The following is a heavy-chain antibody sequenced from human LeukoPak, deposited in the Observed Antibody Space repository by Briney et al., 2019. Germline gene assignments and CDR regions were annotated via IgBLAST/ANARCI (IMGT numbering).Heavy chain of an antibody. CDR2: LYSGCSA. Sequence: PGGSLRLSCAASRFTFSDHYMDWVRHAPVKELEWVSVLYSGCSAYYADSVKGRFTISRDSSKKTLYLQMNSLRAEDTAVYYCTRLSNSSWYGHWGQGTLVTVSS. CDR1: RFTFSDHY. CDR3: TRLSNSSWYGH. D-gene: IGHD2/OR15-2a*01. V-gene: IGHV3-53*01. J-gene: IGHJ5*02.